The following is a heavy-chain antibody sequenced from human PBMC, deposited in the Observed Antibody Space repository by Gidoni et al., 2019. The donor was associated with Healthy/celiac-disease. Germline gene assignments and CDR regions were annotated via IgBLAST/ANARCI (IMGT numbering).Heavy chain of an antibody. D-gene: IGHD1-26*01. Sequence: ELQLGESGGGLVKPGRSLRLSCTASGSTCGDYAMSWFRKAPGKGLELVGFIRSKAYGGTTEYAASVKGRFTISRDDSNSIAYLQMNSLKTEDTAVYYCTRDPPAGGWELHWGQGTLVTVSS. CDR1: GSTCGDYA. CDR2: IRSKAYGGTT. V-gene: IGHV3-49*05. J-gene: IGHJ4*02. CDR3: TRDPPAGGWELH.